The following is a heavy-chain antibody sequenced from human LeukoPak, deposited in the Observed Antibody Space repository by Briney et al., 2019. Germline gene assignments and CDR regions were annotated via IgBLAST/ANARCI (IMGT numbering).Heavy chain of an antibody. Sequence: PSETLSLTCTVSAGSISRNYWSWIRQPAGKGLEWIGRIYNSGNTDYSPSLESRVTMSADTSKNQFSLKLTSVTAADTAVYYCARGSYDGSGYYLFDYWGQGTLVTVSS. D-gene: IGHD3-22*01. J-gene: IGHJ4*02. CDR3: ARGSYDGSGYYLFDY. CDR1: AGSISRNY. CDR2: IYNSGNT. V-gene: IGHV4-4*07.